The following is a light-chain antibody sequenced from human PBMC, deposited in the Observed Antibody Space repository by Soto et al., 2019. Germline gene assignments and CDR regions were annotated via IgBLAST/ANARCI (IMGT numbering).Light chain of an antibody. Sequence: EIVLTQSPGTLSLSPGERATLSCRASQSVSSSYLAWYQQKPGQAPRLLIYGASSRATGITDRFSGSGSGTDFPLTISRLEPEDFAVYYGQQYGSSWTFGQGTKGEIK. CDR1: QSVSSSY. CDR3: QQYGSSWT. V-gene: IGKV3-20*01. J-gene: IGKJ1*01. CDR2: GAS.